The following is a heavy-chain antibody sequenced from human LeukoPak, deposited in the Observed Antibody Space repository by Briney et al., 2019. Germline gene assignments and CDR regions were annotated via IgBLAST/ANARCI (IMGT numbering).Heavy chain of an antibody. J-gene: IGHJ3*02. Sequence: GGSLRLSCAASGFSFGDFAVHWVRQVPGKGLEWVSGISGSGDNTYYTDSVKGRFTISRDNSKNTLYLQMNSLRAEDTAVYYCAKDHAIFGVAPSDIWGQGTMVTVSS. CDR3: AKDHAIFGVAPSDI. V-gene: IGHV3-23*01. CDR1: GFSFGDFA. CDR2: ISGSGDNT. D-gene: IGHD3-3*01.